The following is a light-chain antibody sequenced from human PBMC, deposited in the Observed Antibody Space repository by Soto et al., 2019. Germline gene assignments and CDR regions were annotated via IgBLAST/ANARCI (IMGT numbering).Light chain of an antibody. V-gene: IGKV1-39*01. Sequence: DIQMAQSPSSLSASVGDRVTRTCWTSQTISTYLNWYQHKPGKAPEVLIYAASNLQSGVPSRFSGSGSGTDFTLTISSLQPADSATYYCQQSYRTPITFGQGTRLEIK. CDR2: AAS. CDR1: QTISTY. J-gene: IGKJ5*01. CDR3: QQSYRTPIT.